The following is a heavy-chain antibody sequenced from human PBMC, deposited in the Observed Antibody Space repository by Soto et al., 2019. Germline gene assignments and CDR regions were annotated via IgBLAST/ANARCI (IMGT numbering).Heavy chain of an antibody. J-gene: IGHJ2*01. CDR1: GGSFSGYY. V-gene: IGHV4-34*01. CDR3: ARGFALRFLEWPQRRHWYFDL. D-gene: IGHD3-3*01. Sequence: SETLSVTCAVDGGSFSGYYWSWIRQPPGKGLEWIGEINHSGSTNYNPSLKSRVTISVDTSKNQFSLKLSSVTAADTAVYYCARGFALRFLEWPQRRHWYFDLWGRGTLVTVSS. CDR2: INHSGST.